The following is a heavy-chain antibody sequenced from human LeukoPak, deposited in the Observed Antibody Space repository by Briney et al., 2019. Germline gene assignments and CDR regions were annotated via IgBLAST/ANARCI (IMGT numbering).Heavy chain of an antibody. J-gene: IGHJ4*02. CDR3: ARGPRRAFDY. Sequence: ASVKVSCKASGYTFTEYYVHWVRQAPGQGLEWMGWLSPDSGGTNYAQKSEGRVTFTRDTPVSTAYMEVNNVTSDDTAFYYCARGPRRAFDYWGQGTLVTVS. V-gene: IGHV1-2*02. CDR2: LSPDSGGT. CDR1: GYTFTEYY.